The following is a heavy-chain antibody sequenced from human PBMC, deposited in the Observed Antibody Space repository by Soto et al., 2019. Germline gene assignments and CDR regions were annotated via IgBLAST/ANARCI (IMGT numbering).Heavy chain of an antibody. CDR2: IIGDAT. CDR1: EFTFSNYA. CDR3: AKGPYCSGGICYSDWYFDL. V-gene: IGHV3-23*01. Sequence: GGSLRLSCAAPEFTFSNYAMGWVRQAPGKGLEWVSTIIGDATYDADSVKGRFTISRDTSKNTLYLQMNSLRAEDSAVYYCAKGPYCSGGICYSDWYFDLWGRGTLVTVSS. J-gene: IGHJ2*01. D-gene: IGHD2-15*01.